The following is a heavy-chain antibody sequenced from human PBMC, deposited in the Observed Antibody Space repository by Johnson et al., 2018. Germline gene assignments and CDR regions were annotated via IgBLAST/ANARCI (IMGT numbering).Heavy chain of an antibody. CDR3: ERHPSLFTAPSAGSAENHMDV. CDR2: ITPLFGTA. Sequence: QVQLVQSGAEVKKPGSSVKVSCRVFGGTFSSYTINWVRQARGQGLEWMGGITPLFGTANYAQKFQGRVTLTADKSTSPSYMELTRLTSEDTAVYYCERHPSLFTAPSAGSAENHMDVWGPGTTVTIS. V-gene: IGHV1-69*14. CDR1: GGTFSSYT. D-gene: IGHD3-10*01. J-gene: IGHJ6*02.